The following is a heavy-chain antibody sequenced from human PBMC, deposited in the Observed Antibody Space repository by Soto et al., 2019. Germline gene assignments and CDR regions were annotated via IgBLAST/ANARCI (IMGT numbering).Heavy chain of an antibody. V-gene: IGHV3-23*01. CDR1: GFTFSTYA. Sequence: EVQLLESGGGLVQPGGSLRLSCAASGFTFSTYAMNWVRQAPGKGLEWVSSLCATGGCAYYADSVRGRFTMSRDNSKNTLYLQMNSLRVEDTAIYYCARISAGSASDYWGQGPLVTVSS. J-gene: IGHJ4*02. CDR3: ARISAGSASDY. CDR2: LCATGGCA. D-gene: IGHD3-10*01.